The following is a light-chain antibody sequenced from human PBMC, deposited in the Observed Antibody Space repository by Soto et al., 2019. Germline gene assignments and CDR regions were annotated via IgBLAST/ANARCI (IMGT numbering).Light chain of an antibody. J-gene: IGLJ2*01. CDR2: EVR. Sequence: QSVLTQPASVSGSPGQSITISCTGTSSDVGTYDLVSWYQHHPGKGPKLIVYEVRKRPSGVSNRFSGSKSGNTASLTISGLQAEDEAEYYCCSYTGSSTDVVFGGGTKLTVL. CDR1: SSDVGTYDL. CDR3: CSYTGSSTDVV. V-gene: IGLV2-23*02.